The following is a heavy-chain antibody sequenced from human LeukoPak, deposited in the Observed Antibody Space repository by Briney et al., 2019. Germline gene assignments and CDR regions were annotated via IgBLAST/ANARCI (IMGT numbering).Heavy chain of an antibody. CDR1: GFHFRSHG. CDR2: ISYDGSNK. Sequence: GSLRLSFAAPGFHFRSHGLHRIRPASGKGPEWVAVISYDGSNKYYADSVKGRFTISRDNSKNTLYLQMNSLRAEDTAVYYCAKEERDRLDYWGQGTLVTVSS. J-gene: IGHJ4*02. D-gene: IGHD5-24*01. V-gene: IGHV3-30*18. CDR3: AKEERDRLDY.